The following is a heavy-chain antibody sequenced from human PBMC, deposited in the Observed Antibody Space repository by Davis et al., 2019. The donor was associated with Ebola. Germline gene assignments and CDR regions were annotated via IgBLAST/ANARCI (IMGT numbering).Heavy chain of an antibody. Sequence: SETLSLTCAVSGGSIRSSNWWSWVRQPPGKGLEWIGEIYHSGSTNYNPSLKSRVTISVDKSKNQFSLKLSSVTAADTAVYYCARVRVAGLWYFDLWGRGTLVTVSS. CDR3: ARVRVAGLWYFDL. V-gene: IGHV4-4*02. CDR2: IYHSGST. J-gene: IGHJ2*01. CDR1: GGSIRSSNW. D-gene: IGHD6-19*01.